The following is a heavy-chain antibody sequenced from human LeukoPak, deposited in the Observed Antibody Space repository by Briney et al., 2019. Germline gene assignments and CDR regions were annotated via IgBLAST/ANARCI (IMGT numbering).Heavy chain of an antibody. CDR1: GFTFSSFA. D-gene: IGHD3-16*01. V-gene: IGHV3-64*01. CDR3: ARDGYGGSFDY. J-gene: IGHJ4*02. Sequence: PGGSLRLSCAASGFTFSSFAMHWVRQAPGKGLEYVSAISSNGGSTYYANSVKGRFTISRDNSKNTLYLQMGSLRAEDMAVYYCARDGYGGSFDYWGQGSLLTVSS. CDR2: ISSNGGST.